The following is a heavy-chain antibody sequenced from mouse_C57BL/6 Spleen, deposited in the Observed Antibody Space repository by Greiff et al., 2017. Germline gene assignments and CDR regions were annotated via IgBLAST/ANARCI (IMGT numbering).Heavy chain of an antibody. Sequence: QVQLQQSGAELARPGASVKLSCKASGYTFTSYGISWVKQRTGQGLEWIGEIYPRSGNTYYNEKVKGKATLTADKSSSTAYMELRSLTSEDSAVYFCARIYGRGNYYAMDYWGQGTSVTVSS. CDR2: IYPRSGNT. V-gene: IGHV1-81*01. CDR3: ARIYGRGNYYAMDY. CDR1: GYTFTSYG. D-gene: IGHD1-1*01. J-gene: IGHJ4*01.